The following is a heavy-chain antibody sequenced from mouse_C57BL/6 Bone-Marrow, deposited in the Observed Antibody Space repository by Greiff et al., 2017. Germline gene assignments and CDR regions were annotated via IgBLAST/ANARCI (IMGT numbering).Heavy chain of an antibody. CDR3: ARKGDYGSRGDY. CDR1: GYTFTSYG. V-gene: IGHV1-81*01. J-gene: IGHJ2*01. D-gene: IGHD1-1*01. Sequence: VHLVESGAELARPGASVKLSCKASGYTFTSYGISWVKQRTGQGLEWIGEIYPRSGKTYYNEKFKGKATLTADKSSSTAYMELRSLTSEDSAVYFCARKGDYGSRGDYWGQGTTLTVSS. CDR2: IYPRSGKT.